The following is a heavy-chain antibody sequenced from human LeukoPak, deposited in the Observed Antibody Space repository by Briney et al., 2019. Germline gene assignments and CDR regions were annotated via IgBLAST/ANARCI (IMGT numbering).Heavy chain of an antibody. CDR1: GFTFSSYG. V-gene: IGHV3-30*18. J-gene: IGHJ3*02. D-gene: IGHD4-23*01. CDR2: ISYDAIKK. Sequence: GGSLRLSRAASGFTFSSYGIHWVRQAPGKGLEWVAVISYDAIKKFYADSVKGRFTISRDNSKNTLYLQMNSLRAEDTAVYYCAKFYYRYGGNSVLSEDTRENLFDIWGQGTMVAVSS. CDR3: AKFYYRYGGNSVLSEDTRENLFDI.